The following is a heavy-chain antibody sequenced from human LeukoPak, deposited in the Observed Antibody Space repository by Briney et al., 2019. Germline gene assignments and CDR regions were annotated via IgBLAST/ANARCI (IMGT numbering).Heavy chain of an antibody. J-gene: IGHJ4*02. CDR3: ARDRGGSSRHEFDY. CDR1: GGSISRYY. D-gene: IGHD1-26*01. V-gene: IGHV4-59*01. Sequence: SETLSLTCTVSGGSISRYYWSWIRQPPGKGLEWIGYIYYSWSTNYNPSLKSRVTISVVTSKNQFSLKLSSVTAEDTAVYYCARDRGGSSRHEFDYWGQGPLVTVSS. CDR2: IYYSWST.